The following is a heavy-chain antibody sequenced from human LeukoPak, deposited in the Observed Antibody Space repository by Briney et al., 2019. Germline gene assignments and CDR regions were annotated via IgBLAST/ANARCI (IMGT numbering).Heavy chain of an antibody. Sequence: GGSLRLSCAASGFTFSSYSMHWVRQAPGKGLEWVSSISSSSSYIYYADSVKGRFTISRDNAKNSLYLQMNSLRAEDTAVYYCARDLGGYSYPSDYWGQGTLVTVSS. CDR2: ISSSSSYI. CDR1: GFTFSSYS. V-gene: IGHV3-21*01. D-gene: IGHD5-18*01. CDR3: ARDLGGYSYPSDY. J-gene: IGHJ4*02.